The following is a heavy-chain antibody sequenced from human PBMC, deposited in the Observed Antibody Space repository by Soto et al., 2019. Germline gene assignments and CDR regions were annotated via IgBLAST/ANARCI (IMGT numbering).Heavy chain of an antibody. CDR1: GYTFTSYD. Sequence: QVQLVQSGAEVKKPGASVKVYCKASGYTFTSYDITWVRQATGQGREWMGWMNPNRGNTGYAQKFQGRVTMTRNTSISTAYMELSSLRSEDTAVYYCARGAEFKWELLQANLGQGTLVTLSS. CDR3: ARGAEFKWELLQAN. CDR2: MNPNRGNT. D-gene: IGHD1-26*01. V-gene: IGHV1-8*01. J-gene: IGHJ4*02.